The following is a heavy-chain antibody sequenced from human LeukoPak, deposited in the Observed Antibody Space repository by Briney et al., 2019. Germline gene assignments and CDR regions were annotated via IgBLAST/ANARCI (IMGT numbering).Heavy chain of an antibody. Sequence: PGGSLRLSCAASGFTFSDYYMSWIRQAPGKGLEWVSYISSSGSTIYYADAVKGRFTISRDNSKNTDYLQMNSLRPDDTATYYCARAILLTGSEYYFDSWGQGTVVTVSS. CDR3: ARAILLTGSEYYFDS. CDR2: ISSSGSTI. J-gene: IGHJ4*02. V-gene: IGHV3-11*01. CDR1: GFTFSDYY. D-gene: IGHD3-9*01.